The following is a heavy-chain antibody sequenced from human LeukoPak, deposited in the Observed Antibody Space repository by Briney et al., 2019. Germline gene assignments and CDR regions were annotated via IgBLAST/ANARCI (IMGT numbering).Heavy chain of an antibody. Sequence: PGGSLRLSCAASGFTFSSYGMHWVRQAPGKGLEWVAVIWYDGSNKYYADSVKGRLTISRDSSKNTLYLQMNSLRAEDTAVYYCAKDRSITMVRGVMNYWGQGTLVTVSS. J-gene: IGHJ4*02. V-gene: IGHV3-33*06. CDR3: AKDRSITMVRGVMNY. CDR1: GFTFSSYG. CDR2: IWYDGSNK. D-gene: IGHD3-10*01.